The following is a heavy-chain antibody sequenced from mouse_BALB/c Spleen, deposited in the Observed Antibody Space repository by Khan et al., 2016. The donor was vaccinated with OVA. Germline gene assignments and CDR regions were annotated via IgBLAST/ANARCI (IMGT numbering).Heavy chain of an antibody. V-gene: IGHV3-8*02. D-gene: IGHD2-14*01. Sequence: EVKLLESGPSLVKPSQTLSLTCSVTGDSITSGYWSWIRKFPRNKLEYMGYMIYTGYTAYNPSLKSRIAITRHTSKKQYYLQLNSVTTEDTATYYCARSTYRYAFAYWGQGTLVTVSA. CDR1: GDSITSGY. CDR3: ARSTYRYAFAY. CDR2: MIYTGYT. J-gene: IGHJ3*01.